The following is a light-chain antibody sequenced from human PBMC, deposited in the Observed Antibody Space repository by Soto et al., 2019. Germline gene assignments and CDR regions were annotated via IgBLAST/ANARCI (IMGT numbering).Light chain of an antibody. Sequence: EIVLTQSPGTLSLSPVERATLSCRASQSVSSSALAWYQQKPGQAPRRLIYGASSRATGIPDRFSGSGSGTDFTLTISRLEPEDFAVYYCQYYGTSPQTFGQGTKVEIK. J-gene: IGKJ1*01. CDR3: QYYGTSPQT. CDR1: QSVSSSA. V-gene: IGKV3-20*01. CDR2: GAS.